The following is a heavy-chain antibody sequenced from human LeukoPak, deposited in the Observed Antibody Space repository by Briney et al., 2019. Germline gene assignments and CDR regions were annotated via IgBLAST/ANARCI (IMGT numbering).Heavy chain of an antibody. V-gene: IGHV3-23*01. CDR2: FSYNGENI. J-gene: IGHJ4*02. CDR1: GFSLSVYG. D-gene: IGHD2-2*01. Sequence: PGGSLRPSCAASGFSLSVYGMTWVRQAPGKWLEWVSVFSYNGENIHYAESVRGRFTISRDISKNTLFLQMSSLRAADTAVYYCARLTASHFDYWGPGNLVTVSS. CDR3: ARLTASHFDY.